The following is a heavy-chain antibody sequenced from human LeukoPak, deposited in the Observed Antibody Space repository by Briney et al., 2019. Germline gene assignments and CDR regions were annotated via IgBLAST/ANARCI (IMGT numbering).Heavy chain of an antibody. J-gene: IGHJ4*02. CDR2: IYQSGAT. D-gene: IGHD2-15*01. CDR3: ARVACSGSTCYSDFDN. V-gene: IGHV4-34*01. Sequence: SETLSLTCAVYGGSFSGYYWSWIRQPPGKGLEWIGEIYQSGATNYNPSFKSRLTISVDTSKKQFSLKLSSVTAADMAVYYCARVACSGSTCYSDFDNWGQGTQVTVSS. CDR1: GGSFSGYY.